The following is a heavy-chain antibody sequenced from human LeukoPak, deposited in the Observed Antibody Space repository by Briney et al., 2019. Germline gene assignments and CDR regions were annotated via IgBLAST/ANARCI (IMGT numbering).Heavy chain of an antibody. CDR1: GFTFSDYY. CDR3: AKTPASGSDSSTYYRDFFDH. D-gene: IGHD6-13*01. V-gene: IGHV3-11*01. CDR2: ISDSGSTI. Sequence: GGSLRLSCAASGFTFSDYYMSWIRQAPGKGLEWVSYISDSGSTIYYADSVKGRFTISRDNAKNSLSLQMNSLRAEDTAVYYCAKTPASGSDSSTYYRDFFDHWGQGTLVTVSS. J-gene: IGHJ4*02.